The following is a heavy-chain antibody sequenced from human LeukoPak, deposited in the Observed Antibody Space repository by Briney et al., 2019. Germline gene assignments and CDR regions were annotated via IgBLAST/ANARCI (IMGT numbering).Heavy chain of an antibody. D-gene: IGHD2-2*01. CDR2: ISSSGSTI. V-gene: IGHV3-11*04. Sequence: GGSLRLSCAASGFTFSDYYMSWIRQAPGKGLEWVSYISSSGSTIYYADSVKGRFTISRDNAKNSLYLQMNSLRAEDTAVYYCARQYQLLSEYYYFDYWGQGSLVTVSS. J-gene: IGHJ4*02. CDR3: ARQYQLLSEYYYFDY. CDR1: GFTFSDYY.